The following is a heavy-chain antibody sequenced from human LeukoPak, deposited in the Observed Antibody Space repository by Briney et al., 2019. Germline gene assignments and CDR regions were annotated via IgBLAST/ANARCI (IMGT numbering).Heavy chain of an antibody. V-gene: IGHV3-23*01. CDR1: GFTFSSYG. Sequence: PGGSLRLSCAASGFTFSSYGMSWVRQAPGKGLEWVSAISGSGGSTYYADSVKGRFTISRDNSKNTLYLQVNSLRAEDTAIYYCATYRQVLLPFESWGQGTLVTVSS. D-gene: IGHD2-8*02. CDR3: ATYRQVLLPFES. CDR2: ISGSGGST. J-gene: IGHJ4*02.